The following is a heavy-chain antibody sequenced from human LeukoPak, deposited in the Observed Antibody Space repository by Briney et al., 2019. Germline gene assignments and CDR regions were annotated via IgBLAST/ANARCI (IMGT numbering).Heavy chain of an antibody. Sequence: GGSLRLSCVVSEFTFNRCWMNWVRQAPGKGLEWVTHINPDGRDTYYVDSVKGRFTISRDNAQNSMYLQMNSLRVEDTAVYYCTSWGDTTAEYFQRWGQGTLVTVSS. CDR3: TSWGDTTAEYFQR. V-gene: IGHV3-7*01. D-gene: IGHD2-21*02. CDR2: INPDGRDT. J-gene: IGHJ1*01. CDR1: EFTFNRCW.